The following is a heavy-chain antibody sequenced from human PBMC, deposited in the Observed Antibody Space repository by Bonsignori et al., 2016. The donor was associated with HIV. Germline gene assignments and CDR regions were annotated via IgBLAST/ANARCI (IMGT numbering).Heavy chain of an antibody. Sequence: WIRQPPGKGLEWIGSIYYSGSTYYNPSLKSRVTISVDTSKNQFSLKLSSVTAADTAVYYCARVDLGKGSYYDILGHFDYWGQGTLVTVSS. V-gene: IGHV4-39*07. J-gene: IGHJ4*02. CDR3: ARVDLGKGSYYDILGHFDY. CDR2: IYYSGST. D-gene: IGHD3-9*01.